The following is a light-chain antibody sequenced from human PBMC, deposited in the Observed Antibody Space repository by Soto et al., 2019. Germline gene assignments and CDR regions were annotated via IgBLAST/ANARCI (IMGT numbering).Light chain of an antibody. J-gene: IGLJ3*02. Sequence: SYELTQPPSVSVSPGQTAIITSSGDKLGNKYTCWYQQKPGQSPVLVIYQDNKRPSGIPERFSGSNSGNTATLTISGTQAMDEADYYCQAWDSRSYVVFGGGTKVTVL. CDR2: QDN. V-gene: IGLV3-1*01. CDR3: QAWDSRSYVV. CDR1: KLGNKY.